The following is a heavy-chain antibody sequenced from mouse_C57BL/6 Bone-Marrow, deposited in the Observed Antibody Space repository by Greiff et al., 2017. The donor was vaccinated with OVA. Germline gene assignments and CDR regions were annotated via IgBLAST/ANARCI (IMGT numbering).Heavy chain of an antibody. J-gene: IGHJ1*03. V-gene: IGHV5-15*01. CDR3: ARHPYYYGSSYWYFDV. CDR1: GFTFSDYG. CDR2: ISNLAYSI. Sequence: EVQLVESGGGLVQPGGSLKLSCAASGFTFSDYGMAWVRQAPRKGPEWVAFISNLAYSIYYADTVTGRFTISRENAKNTLYLEMSSLRSEDTAMYYCARHPYYYGSSYWYFDVWGTGTTVTVSS. D-gene: IGHD1-1*01.